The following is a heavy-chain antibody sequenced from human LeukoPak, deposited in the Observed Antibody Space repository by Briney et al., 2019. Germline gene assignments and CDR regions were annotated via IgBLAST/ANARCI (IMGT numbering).Heavy chain of an antibody. CDR3: ARGGLTRWYYYDSSGYIHY. Sequence: ASVKVSCKASGYTFTSYDINWVRQAPGQGLEWMGWMNPNSGKTDCAQKLQGRVTMTRNTSISTAYMELSSLRSEDTAVYYCARGGLTRWYYYDSSGYIHYWGQGTLVTVSS. D-gene: IGHD3-22*01. V-gene: IGHV1-8*01. CDR1: GYTFTSYD. J-gene: IGHJ4*02. CDR2: MNPNSGKT.